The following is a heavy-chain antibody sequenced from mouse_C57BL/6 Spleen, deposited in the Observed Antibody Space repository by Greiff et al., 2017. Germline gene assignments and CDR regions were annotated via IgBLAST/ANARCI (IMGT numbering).Heavy chain of an antibody. Sequence: VMLVESGPGLVAPSQSLSITCTVSGFSLTSYGVSWVRQPPGKGLEWLGVIWGDGSTNYHLALISRLSISKDNSKSQVFLQLNSLQTDDTATYYCATYDYPTWFAYWGKGTLVTVSA. V-gene: IGHV2-3*01. D-gene: IGHD2-4*01. CDR2: IWGDGST. CDR3: ATYDYPTWFAY. CDR1: GFSLTSYG. J-gene: IGHJ3*01.